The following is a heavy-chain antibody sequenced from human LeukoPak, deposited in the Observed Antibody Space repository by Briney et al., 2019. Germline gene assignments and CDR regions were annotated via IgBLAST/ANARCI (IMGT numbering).Heavy chain of an antibody. CDR1: GFTFNTHN. CDR3: AREHSGYDFPGRDYYYMDV. J-gene: IGHJ6*03. D-gene: IGHD5-12*01. V-gene: IGHV3-21*01. Sequence: GGSLRLSCAASGFTFNTHNMNWVRQAPGKGLEWVSSISSSSSSYIYYADSVKGRFTISRDNAKNSLYLQMNSLRAEDTAVYYCAREHSGYDFPGRDYYYMDVWGKGTTVTVSS. CDR2: ISSSSSSYI.